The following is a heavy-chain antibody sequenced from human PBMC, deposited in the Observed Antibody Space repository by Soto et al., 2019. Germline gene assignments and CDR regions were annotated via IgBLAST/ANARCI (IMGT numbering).Heavy chain of an antibody. J-gene: IGHJ3*02. CDR1: GFTFSSYA. CDR3: ARGYVGHYYDSSGYYSIDAFDI. CDR2: ISGSGGST. D-gene: IGHD3-22*01. Sequence: GGSLRLSCAASGFTFSSYAMSWVRQAPGKGLEWVSAISGSGGSTYYADSVKGRFTISRDNSKNTLYLQMNSLRAEDTAVYYCARGYVGHYYDSSGYYSIDAFDIWGQGTMVTVSS. V-gene: IGHV3-23*01.